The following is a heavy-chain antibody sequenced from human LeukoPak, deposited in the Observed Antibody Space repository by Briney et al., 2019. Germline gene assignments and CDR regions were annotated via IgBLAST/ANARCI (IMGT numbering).Heavy chain of an antibody. J-gene: IGHJ4*02. Sequence: ASVKVSCKAFGYTFTSNYMHWVRQAPGQGPGWMGVISPSGGSTTYAQKFQGRVTSTADESTSTAYMELSSLRSEDTAVYYCARERDDYVWGSYPSPPHNAFDYWGQGTLVTVSS. CDR2: ISPSGGST. CDR1: GYTFTSNY. CDR3: ARERDDYVWGSYPSPPHNAFDY. D-gene: IGHD3-16*01. V-gene: IGHV1-46*01.